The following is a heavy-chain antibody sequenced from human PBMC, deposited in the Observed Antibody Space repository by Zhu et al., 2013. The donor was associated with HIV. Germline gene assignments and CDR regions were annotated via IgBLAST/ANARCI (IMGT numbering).Heavy chain of an antibody. D-gene: IGHD6-13*01. CDR2: IIPILGLT. CDR1: GGTFSTYS. J-gene: IGHJ6*02. Sequence: QVQLVQSGAELKKPGSSVKVSCKASGGTFSTYSINWVRQAPGQGLEWMGRIIPILGLTNYAQNFQGRVTISADKFTSTAYMELSSLTSEDSAVFYCATYAAAAPGPRDPYFYYGMDVWGQGPRSPSP. CDR3: ATYAAAAPGPRDPYFYYGMDV. V-gene: IGHV1-69*02.